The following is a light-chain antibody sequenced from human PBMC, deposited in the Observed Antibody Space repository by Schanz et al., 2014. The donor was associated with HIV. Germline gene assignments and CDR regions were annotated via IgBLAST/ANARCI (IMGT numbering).Light chain of an antibody. CDR1: QSVSSSY. J-gene: IGKJ2*01. CDR2: GAS. V-gene: IGKV3D-20*02. Sequence: EIVLTQSPGTLSLSPGERATLSCRASQSVSSSYLAWHQQKPGQAPRLLIYGASSRATGIPDRFSGSGSGTDFTLTISGLEPEDFAVYYCQQRSTWPYTFGQGTKLEIK. CDR3: QQRSTWPYT.